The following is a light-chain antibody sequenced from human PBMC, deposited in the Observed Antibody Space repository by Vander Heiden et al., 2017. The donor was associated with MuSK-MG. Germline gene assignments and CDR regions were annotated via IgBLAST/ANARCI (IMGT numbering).Light chain of an antibody. CDR2: AAS. V-gene: IGKV1-39*01. J-gene: IGKJ4*01. Sequence: DIQMTQSPSSLSASVGDRVTITCRASQSISNYLNWYQQKPGKAPELLMYAASSLQSGVPSRFSGSGSGTDFTLTINSLQPEDFATYYCQQSYSSPPTFGGGTKVDLK. CDR3: QQSYSSPPT. CDR1: QSISNY.